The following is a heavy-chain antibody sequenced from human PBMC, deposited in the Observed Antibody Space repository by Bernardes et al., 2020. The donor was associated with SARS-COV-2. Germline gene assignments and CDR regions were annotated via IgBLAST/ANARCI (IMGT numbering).Heavy chain of an antibody. J-gene: IGHJ4*02. D-gene: IGHD3-22*01. CDR1: GYTFTSHE. Sequence: ASVKVSCKASGYTFTSHEINWVRQAPGQGLEWLGWMNPDSGHTGSPQNFRGRITMTGDTSITTAYMELSSLGPEDTAVYYCARVSSYDSVIYFYDLDFWGQGTLVTASS. V-gene: IGHV1-8*01. CDR3: ARVSSYDSVIYFYDLDF. CDR2: MNPDSGHT.